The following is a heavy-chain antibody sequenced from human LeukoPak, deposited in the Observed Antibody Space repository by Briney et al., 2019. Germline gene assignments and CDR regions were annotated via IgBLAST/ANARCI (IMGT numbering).Heavy chain of an antibody. V-gene: IGHV1-8*01. CDR2: MNPNSGNT. J-gene: IGHJ6*03. D-gene: IGHD3-10*01. CDR1: GYTFTSYD. CDR3: ARSLGKFGYYYMDV. Sequence: ASVKVSCKASGYTFTSYDINWVRQATGQGLEWMGWMNPNSGNTGYAQKFQGRVTMTRNTSISTAYMELSSLRAEDTAVYYCARSLGKFGYYYMDVWGKGTTVTVSS.